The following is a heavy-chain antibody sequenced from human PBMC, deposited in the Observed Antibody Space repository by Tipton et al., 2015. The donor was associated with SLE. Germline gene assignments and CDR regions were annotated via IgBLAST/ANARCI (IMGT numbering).Heavy chain of an antibody. CDR2: VSYNGST. Sequence: TLSLTCSVSGGSINVYYWSWVRQPPGKGLEWIGYVSYNGSTNYNPSPQSRVTISVDTSKNQFSLKLRSVTAADTAVYYCARLPDYFDHWGQGALVTVSS. J-gene: IGHJ4*02. V-gene: IGHV4-59*07. CDR1: GGSINVYY. CDR3: ARLPDYFDH.